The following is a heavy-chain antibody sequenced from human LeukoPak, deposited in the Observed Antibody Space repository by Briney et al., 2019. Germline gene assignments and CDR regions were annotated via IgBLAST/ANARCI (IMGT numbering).Heavy chain of an antibody. CDR3: AKDLGITFGGVIAPYFDY. D-gene: IGHD3-16*02. CDR2: IRWDGAST. V-gene: IGHV3-43*01. CDR1: GFTFNEYT. Sequence: GRSLRLSCAASGFTFNEYTMHWVRQAPGKGLEWVSLIRWDGASTYYGDSVKGRFTISRDNAKNSLYLQMNSPRAEDTALYYCAKDLGITFGGVIAPYFDYWGQGTLVTVSS. J-gene: IGHJ4*02.